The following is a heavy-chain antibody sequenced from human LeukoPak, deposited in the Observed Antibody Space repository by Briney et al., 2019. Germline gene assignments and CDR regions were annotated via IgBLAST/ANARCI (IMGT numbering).Heavy chain of an antibody. CDR3: AKVIAVATNIFDY. CDR1: GFTFSSYA. D-gene: IGHD6-19*01. CDR2: ISGSGGST. V-gene: IGHV3-23*01. Sequence: PGGSLRLSCAASGFTFSSYAMSWVRQAPGKGLEWVSAISGSGGSTYYADSVKGRFTISRDISKNTLYLQMNSLRAEDTAVYYCAKVIAVATNIFDYWGQGTLVTVSS. J-gene: IGHJ4*02.